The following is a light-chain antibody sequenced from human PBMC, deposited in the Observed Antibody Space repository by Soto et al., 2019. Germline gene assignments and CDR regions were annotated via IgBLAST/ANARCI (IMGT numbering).Light chain of an antibody. V-gene: IGLV2-8*01. J-gene: IGLJ1*01. CDR1: SSDVGGYNY. Sequence: QSVLTPPPSASGSPGQSVTISCTGTSSDVGGYNYVSWYQQHPGKAPKLMIYEVTKRPSGVPDRFSGSKSDNTASLTVSGLQAEDEADYYCSSYAGSNNLIVFGTGTKVTVL. CDR2: EVT. CDR3: SSYAGSNNLIV.